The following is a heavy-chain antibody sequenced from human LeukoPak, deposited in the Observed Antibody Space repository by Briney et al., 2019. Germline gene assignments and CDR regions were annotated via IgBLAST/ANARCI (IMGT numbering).Heavy chain of an antibody. D-gene: IGHD1-26*01. Sequence: PGGSLRLSCAASGFTFTTYWMTWVRQAPGKGLEWVANIKQDGSEKYYVDSVKGRFTISRDNAKNSLYLQMNSLRAEDTAVYYCARDRWAGATDGDYWGQGTLVTVSS. CDR1: GFTFTTYW. CDR2: IKQDGSEK. V-gene: IGHV3-7*05. CDR3: ARDRWAGATDGDY. J-gene: IGHJ4*02.